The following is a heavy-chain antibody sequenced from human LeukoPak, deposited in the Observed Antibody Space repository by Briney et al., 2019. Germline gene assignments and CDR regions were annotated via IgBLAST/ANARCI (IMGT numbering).Heavy chain of an antibody. CDR2: IYTSGST. CDR3: ARVRYSSSWYPYHFDY. Sequence: SETLSLTCTVSGGSISSYYWSWIRQPAGKGLEWIGRIYTSGSTNYNPSLKSRVTMSVDTSKNQFSLKLSSVTAADTAVYYCARVRYSSSWYPYHFDYWGQGTLVTVSS. V-gene: IGHV4-4*07. J-gene: IGHJ4*02. D-gene: IGHD6-13*01. CDR1: GGSISSYY.